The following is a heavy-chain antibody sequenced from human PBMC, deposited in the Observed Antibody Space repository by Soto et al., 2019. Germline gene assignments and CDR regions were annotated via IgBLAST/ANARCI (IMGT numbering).Heavy chain of an antibody. Sequence: QVQLVESGGGVVQPGRSLRLSCAASGFTFSSYGMHWVRQAPGKGLEWVAVISYDGSNKYYADSVKGRFTISRDNSKNTLYLQMNSLRAEDTAVYYCAKDLRPSWKRKGVATPGDYWGQGTLVTVSS. V-gene: IGHV3-30*18. J-gene: IGHJ4*02. CDR1: GFTFSSYG. D-gene: IGHD5-12*01. CDR2: ISYDGSNK. CDR3: AKDLRPSWKRKGVATPGDY.